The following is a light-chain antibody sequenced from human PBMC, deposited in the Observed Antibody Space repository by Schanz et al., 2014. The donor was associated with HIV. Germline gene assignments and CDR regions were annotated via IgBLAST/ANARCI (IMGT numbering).Light chain of an antibody. CDR1: SSDVGGYNY. J-gene: IGLJ2*01. CDR3: SSYGGSNNLV. V-gene: IGLV2-8*01. Sequence: QSVLTQPPSASGSPGQSVTISCTGTSSDVGGYNYVSWYQQHPGKAPKLIIFDVSERPSAVPDRFSGSKSGNTASLTVSGLQPEDEADYYCSSYGGSNNLVFGGGTKLTVL. CDR2: DVS.